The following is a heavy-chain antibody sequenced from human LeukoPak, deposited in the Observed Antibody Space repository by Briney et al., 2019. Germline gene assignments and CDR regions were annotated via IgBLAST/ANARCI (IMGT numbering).Heavy chain of an antibody. CDR3: ATGTSLSIAASEWDY. CDR2: ISSSSSTI. V-gene: IGHV3-48*04. CDR1: GFTFSSYS. J-gene: IGHJ4*02. D-gene: IGHD6-6*01. Sequence: GGSLRLSCAASGFTFSSYSMNWVRQAPGKGLEWVSYISSSSSTIYYADSVKGRFTISRDNAKNSLYLQKNSLRAEDTAVYYCATGTSLSIAASEWDYWGQGTLVTVSS.